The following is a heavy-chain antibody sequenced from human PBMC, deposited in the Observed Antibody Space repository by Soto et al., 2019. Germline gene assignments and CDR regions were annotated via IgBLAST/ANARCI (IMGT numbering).Heavy chain of an antibody. CDR2: IYSGGST. V-gene: IGHV3-66*01. CDR3: ARDSDTAMVPYYYYGMDV. Sequence: GGSLRLSCAASGFTVSSNYMSWVRQAPGKGLEWVSVIYSGGSTYYADSVKGRFTISRDNSKNTLYLQMNSLRAEDTAVYYCARDSDTAMVPYYYYGMDVWGQGTTVTVSS. D-gene: IGHD5-18*01. J-gene: IGHJ6*02. CDR1: GFTVSSNY.